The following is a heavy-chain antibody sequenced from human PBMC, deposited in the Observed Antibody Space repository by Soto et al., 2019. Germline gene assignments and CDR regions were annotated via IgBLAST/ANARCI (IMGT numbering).Heavy chain of an antibody. Sequence: QVQLVQSGAEVKKPGSSVKVSCKASGGTFSSYAISWVRQAPGQGLEWMGGIIPIFGTANYAQKFQGRVTITADESTSKAYMELSSLRSEDTAVYYCARALTMVRGGLYYFDYWGQGTLVTVSS. CDR3: ARALTMVRGGLYYFDY. CDR1: GGTFSSYA. J-gene: IGHJ4*02. D-gene: IGHD3-10*01. V-gene: IGHV1-69*01. CDR2: IIPIFGTA.